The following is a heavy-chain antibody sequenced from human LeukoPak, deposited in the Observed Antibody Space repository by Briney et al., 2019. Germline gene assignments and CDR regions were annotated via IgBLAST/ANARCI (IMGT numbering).Heavy chain of an antibody. J-gene: IGHJ6*02. CDR2: ISSSSSYI. CDR3: ARHDYNYYGMDV. Sequence: GGSLRLSCAASGFTFSDYYMSWVRQAPGKGLEWVSSISSSSSYIYYADPVKGRFTISRDNAKNSLYLQMNSLRAEDTAVYYCARHDYNYYGMDVWGQGTTVTVSS. V-gene: IGHV3-21*01. CDR1: GFTFSDYY.